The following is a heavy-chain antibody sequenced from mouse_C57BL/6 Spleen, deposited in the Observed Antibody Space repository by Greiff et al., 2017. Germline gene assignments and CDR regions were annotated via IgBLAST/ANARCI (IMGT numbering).Heavy chain of an antibody. Sequence: QVQLQQSGAELVKPGASVKLSCKASGYTFTSYWMHWVKQRPGQGLEWIGMIHPNSGCTNHNEKFNGKDTLTVAKSSRTAYMQLNSMTSEDAAVYYYARSRCCYDYWGQGTSVTVSS. CDR1: GYTFTSYW. V-gene: IGHV1-64*01. J-gene: IGHJ4*01. CDR3: ARSRCCYDY. D-gene: IGHD2-3*01. CDR2: IHPNSGCT.